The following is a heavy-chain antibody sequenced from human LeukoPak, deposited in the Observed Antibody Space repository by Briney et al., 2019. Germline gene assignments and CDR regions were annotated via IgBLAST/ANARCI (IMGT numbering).Heavy chain of an antibody. D-gene: IGHD6-19*01. CDR3: ARREYSSGFTYYYYGMDV. Sequence: VSVKVSCTASGYTFTSYYMHWVRQAPGQGLEWMGIINPSGGSTSYAQKFQGRVTMTRDTSTSTVYMELSSLRSEDTAVYYCARREYSSGFTYYYYGMDVWGQGTTVTVSS. V-gene: IGHV1-46*01. CDR2: INPSGGST. CDR1: GYTFTSYY. J-gene: IGHJ6*02.